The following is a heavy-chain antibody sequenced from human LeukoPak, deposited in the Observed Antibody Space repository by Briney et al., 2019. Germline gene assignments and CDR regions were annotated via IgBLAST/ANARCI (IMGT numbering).Heavy chain of an antibody. CDR1: GFTFSKAW. D-gene: IGHD6-13*01. V-gene: IGHV3-7*01. CDR3: AGTSSSSWMYYFDY. CDR2: IKQDGSEK. Sequence: PGGSLRLSCAGSGFTFSKAWMSWVRQAPGKGLEWVANIKQDGSEKYYVDSVKGRFTISRDNAKNSLYLQMNSLRAEDTAVYYCAGTSSSSWMYYFDYWGQGTLVTVSS. J-gene: IGHJ4*02.